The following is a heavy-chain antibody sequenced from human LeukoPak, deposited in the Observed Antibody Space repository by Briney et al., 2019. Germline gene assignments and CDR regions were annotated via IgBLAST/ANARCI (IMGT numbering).Heavy chain of an antibody. D-gene: IGHD3-10*01. J-gene: IGHJ4*02. CDR3: ARGVAISMVRGVITLYYFDY. V-gene: IGHV3-74*01. CDR1: GFTFSSYW. CDR2: INSDGSST. Sequence: GGSLRLSCAASGFTFSSYWMHWVRQAPGKGLVWVSRINSDGSSTSYADSVKGRFTISRDNAKNTLYLQMNSLRAEDTAVYYCARGVAISMVRGVITLYYFDYWGQGTLVTVSS.